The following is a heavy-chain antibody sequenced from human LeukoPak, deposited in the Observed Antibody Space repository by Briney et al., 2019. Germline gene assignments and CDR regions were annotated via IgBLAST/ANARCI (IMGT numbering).Heavy chain of an antibody. V-gene: IGHV3-9*01. CDR3: AKDIRRGIAVAGDY. J-gene: IGHJ4*02. D-gene: IGHD6-19*01. Sequence: PGGSLRLYCAASGFTFSSYAMHGCPQAPGKGREWVGGISWDSGSIGYADSVKGRFTLSRDNAKNSLYLQMNSLRAEDTALYYCAKDIRRGIAVAGDYWGQGTLVTVSS. CDR1: GFTFSSYA. CDR2: ISWDSGSI.